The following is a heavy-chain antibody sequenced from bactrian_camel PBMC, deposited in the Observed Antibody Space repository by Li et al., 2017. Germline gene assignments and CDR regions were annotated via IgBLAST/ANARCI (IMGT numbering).Heavy chain of an antibody. V-gene: IGHV3S42*01. CDR1: GFTFTMYA. D-gene: IGHD1*01. CDR2: MATDGTT. Sequence: VQLVESGGDLVQPGGSLRLSCVASGFTFTMYAMTWVRQAPGKGLEWVAAMATDGTTKYADSVKGRFTISRGNAKNTLYLQMNSLKPEDTAMYYCAAGITPRWFALLPLRETDFGYWGQGTQVTVS. CDR3: AAGITPRWFALLPLRETDFGY. J-gene: IGHJ6*01.